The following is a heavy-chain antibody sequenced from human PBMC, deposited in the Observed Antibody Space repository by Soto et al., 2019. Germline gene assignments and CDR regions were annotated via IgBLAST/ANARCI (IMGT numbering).Heavy chain of an antibody. J-gene: IGHJ4*02. D-gene: IGHD4-17*01. CDR1: GYTFTSYA. CDR2: INAGNGNT. CDR3: ARSSTVTKRHDY. V-gene: IGHV1-3*01. Sequence: QVQLVQSGAEVKKPGASVKVSCKASGYTFTSYAMHWVRQAPGQRLEWMGWINAGNGNTKYSQKFQGRVTITRDTSGSTAYMELTSLISEDTAVYYCARSSTVTKRHDYWGQGTLVTVSS.